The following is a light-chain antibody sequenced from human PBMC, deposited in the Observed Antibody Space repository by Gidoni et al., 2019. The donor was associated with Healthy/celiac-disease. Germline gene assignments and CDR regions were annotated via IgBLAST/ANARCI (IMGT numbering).Light chain of an antibody. Sequence: QSALTPPPSASGSPGQSVTISCTGTSSDVGGYNYVSWYQQHPGKAPKLMIYEVSKRPSGVPDRFSGSKSGNTASLTVSGLQAEDEADYYCSSYAGSNAIVFGTGTKVTVL. J-gene: IGLJ1*01. CDR3: SSYAGSNAIV. CDR2: EVS. V-gene: IGLV2-8*01. CDR1: SSDVGGYNY.